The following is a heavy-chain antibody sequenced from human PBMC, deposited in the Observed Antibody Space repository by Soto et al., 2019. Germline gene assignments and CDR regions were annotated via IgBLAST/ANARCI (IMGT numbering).Heavy chain of an antibody. Sequence: EGQLVESGGGLVQPGGSLRLSCAASGFTFSDYWVHWVRQVPGKGLVWVSRMNSDGSTIRYADSVKGRFTIYRDNAKHTVYLQRNSLTAEDTAVYYCARVRQVFWYFDLWGRGTMDTVSS. V-gene: IGHV3-74*01. J-gene: IGHJ2*01. CDR3: ARVRQVFWYFDL. CDR2: MNSDGSTI. CDR1: GFTFSDYW.